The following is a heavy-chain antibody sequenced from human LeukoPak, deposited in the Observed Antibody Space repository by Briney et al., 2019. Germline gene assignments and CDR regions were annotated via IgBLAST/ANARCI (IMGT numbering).Heavy chain of an antibody. Sequence: ASVKVSCKASGYTFTSYGISWVRQASGQGLEWMGWISAYNGNTNYAQKLQGRVTMTTDTSTSTAYMELRSLRSDDTAVYYCARESEQYQLLEELDYWGQGTLVTVSS. CDR1: GYTFTSYG. D-gene: IGHD2-2*01. V-gene: IGHV1-18*01. CDR2: ISAYNGNT. CDR3: ARESEQYQLLEELDY. J-gene: IGHJ4*02.